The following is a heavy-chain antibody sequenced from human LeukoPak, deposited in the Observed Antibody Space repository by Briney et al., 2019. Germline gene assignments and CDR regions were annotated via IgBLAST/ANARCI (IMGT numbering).Heavy chain of an antibody. CDR1: GFTFSSYS. J-gene: IGHJ4*02. Sequence: SGGSLRLSCAASGFTFSSYSMNWVRQAPGKGLEWVSSISSSSSYIYYADSVKGRFTISRDNAKNSLYLQMNSLRAEDTAVYYCARGGPPTYYDILTGRALDCWGQGTLVTVSS. V-gene: IGHV3-21*01. CDR3: ARGGPPTYYDILTGRALDC. D-gene: IGHD3-9*01. CDR2: ISSSSSYI.